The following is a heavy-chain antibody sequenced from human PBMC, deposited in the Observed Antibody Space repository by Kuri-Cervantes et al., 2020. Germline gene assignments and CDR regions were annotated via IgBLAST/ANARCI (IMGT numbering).Heavy chain of an antibody. J-gene: IGHJ4*02. CDR2: ISGSGGST. CDR3: AKVLITMVRGVQPYFDY. V-gene: IGHV3-23*01. CDR1: GFTFSSYA. Sequence: GGSLRLSCAASGFTFSSYAMSWVRQAPGKGLEWVSAISGSGGSTYYADSVKGRFTISRDNSKNTLYPQMNSLRAEDTAVYYCAKVLITMVRGVQPYFDYWGQGTLVTVSS. D-gene: IGHD3-10*01.